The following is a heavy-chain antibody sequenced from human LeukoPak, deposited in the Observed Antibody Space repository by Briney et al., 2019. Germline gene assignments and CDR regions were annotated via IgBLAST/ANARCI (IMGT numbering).Heavy chain of an antibody. CDR3: ARDPYSGGYGAYYYYYMDV. CDR1: GFTFSACN. V-gene: IGHV3-21*01. J-gene: IGHJ6*03. Sequence: KSGGSLRLSCAASGFTFSACNMNWVRRTPGKGLEWVSSITTSSTYMFYADSVRGRFTISRDNAENSLYLQMNSLRDEDTAVYYCARDPYSGGYGAYYYYYMDVWGKGTTVTVSS. CDR2: ITTSSTYM. D-gene: IGHD6-19*01.